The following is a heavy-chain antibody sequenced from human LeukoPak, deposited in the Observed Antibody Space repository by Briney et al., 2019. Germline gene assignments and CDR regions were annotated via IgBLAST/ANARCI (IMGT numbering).Heavy chain of an antibody. J-gene: IGHJ5*02. D-gene: IGHD3-22*01. CDR2: ISAYNGNT. V-gene: IGHV1-18*01. Sequence: GASVTVSCKASGYTFTSYGISWVRQAPGQGLEWMGWISAYNGNTNYAQKLQGRVTMTTDTSTSTAYMELRSLRSDDTAVYYCARDVSSGYVTPYNWFDPWGQGTLVTVSS. CDR1: GYTFTSYG. CDR3: ARDVSSGYVTPYNWFDP.